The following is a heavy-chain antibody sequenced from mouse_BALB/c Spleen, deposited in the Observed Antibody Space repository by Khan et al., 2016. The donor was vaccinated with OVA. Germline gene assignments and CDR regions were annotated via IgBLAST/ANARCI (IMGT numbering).Heavy chain of an antibody. J-gene: IGHJ4*01. CDR3: ARAYYANYREAMDY. D-gene: IGHD2-10*01. CDR1: GFSLTGYG. Sequence: VQLQESGPGLVAPSQSLSITCTVSGFSLTGYGVNWVRQPPGKGLEWLGMIWGDGSTDYNSALKPRLSITKDNSKSQVFLKMNSLQTDDTARYYCARAYYANYREAMDYWGQGNSVTVSS. V-gene: IGHV2-6-7*01. CDR2: IWGDGST.